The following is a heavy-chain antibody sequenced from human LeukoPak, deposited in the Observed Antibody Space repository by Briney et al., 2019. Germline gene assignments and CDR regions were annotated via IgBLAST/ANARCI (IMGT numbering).Heavy chain of an antibody. CDR2: IYYSGST. CDR3: ARHGGRVATFGVFDY. V-gene: IGHV4-39*01. J-gene: IGHJ4*02. Sequence: SETLSLTCTVSGGSISSSSYYWGWIRQPPGKGLEWIGSIYYSGSTYYNPSLKSRVTISVDTSKNQSSLKLSSVTAADTAVYSCARHGGRVATFGVFDYWGQGTLVTVSS. D-gene: IGHD3-16*01. CDR1: GGSISSSSYY.